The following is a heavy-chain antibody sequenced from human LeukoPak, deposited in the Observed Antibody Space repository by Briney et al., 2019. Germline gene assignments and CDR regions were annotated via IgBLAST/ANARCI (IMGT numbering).Heavy chain of an antibody. CDR1: GFTFSNYA. Sequence: PGGSLRLSCAASGFTFSNYAIHWVRQAPGKGLEWVALISYAVNNKYYTDSVKGRFTISRDNSKNTLYLQINSLRAEDTAVYYCARDSYGMDVWGQGTTVTVSS. J-gene: IGHJ6*02. CDR2: ISYAVNNK. V-gene: IGHV3-30-3*01. CDR3: ARDSYGMDV.